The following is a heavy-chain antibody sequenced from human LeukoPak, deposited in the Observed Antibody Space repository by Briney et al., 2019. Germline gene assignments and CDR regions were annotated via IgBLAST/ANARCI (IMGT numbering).Heavy chain of an antibody. CDR2: ISGGAGST. D-gene: IGHD5-24*01. Sequence: GGSLRLSCAASGFTFSSYAMRWVSQATGEGLEWVSTISGGAGSTYYADSVKGHFTISRDNSKNMLYLKMNSLRADDTAVYYCAKAVADGYNYGPFDYWGQGSLVTVSS. CDR1: GFTFSSYA. V-gene: IGHV3-23*01. J-gene: IGHJ4*02. CDR3: AKAVADGYNYGPFDY.